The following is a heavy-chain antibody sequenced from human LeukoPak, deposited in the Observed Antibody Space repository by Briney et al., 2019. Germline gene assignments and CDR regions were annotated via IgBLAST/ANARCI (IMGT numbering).Heavy chain of an antibody. Sequence: ASVKVSCKASGYTFTSYYMHWVRQAPGQGLEWMGIINPSGSSTTYAQKFQGRVTMTRDTSTSTVYMELSSLRSEDTAVYYCASGPPLRLSEPLPGNGGYYYYMDVWGKGTTVTVSS. CDR1: GYTFTSYY. D-gene: IGHD1-14*01. V-gene: IGHV1-46*01. CDR3: ASGPPLRLSEPLPGNGGYYYYMDV. CDR2: INPSGSST. J-gene: IGHJ6*03.